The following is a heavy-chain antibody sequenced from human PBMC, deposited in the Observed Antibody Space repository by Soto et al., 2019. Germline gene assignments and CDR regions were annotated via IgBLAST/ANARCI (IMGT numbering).Heavy chain of an antibody. CDR1: GGTFSSYA. V-gene: IGHV1-69*06. CDR2: IIPVYGAT. CDR3: ARDWVGGSWYFDL. J-gene: IGHJ2*01. Sequence: QVQLVQSEAEVKKPGSSVKVSCKASGGTFSSYAISWVRQAPGQGLEWMGGIIPVYGATNSAQKFRGRVTITADKSTATAYMELSSLTSEDTAVYYCARDWVGGSWYFDLWGRGTLVTVSS. D-gene: IGHD3-16*01.